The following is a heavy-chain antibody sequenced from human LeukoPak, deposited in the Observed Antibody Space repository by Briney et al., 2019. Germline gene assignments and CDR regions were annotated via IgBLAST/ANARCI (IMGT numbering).Heavy chain of an antibody. Sequence: GGSLRLSCAASGFTFSRYWMHWVLQAPGKGLVWVSRINSDGRSTTYADSVKGRFTISRDNAKNTLYLQMNSLRVEDTAVYYCARAQWLADDAFDIWGQGTMVTVSS. CDR2: INSDGRST. CDR3: ARAQWLADDAFDI. CDR1: GFTFSRYW. D-gene: IGHD6-19*01. J-gene: IGHJ3*02. V-gene: IGHV3-74*01.